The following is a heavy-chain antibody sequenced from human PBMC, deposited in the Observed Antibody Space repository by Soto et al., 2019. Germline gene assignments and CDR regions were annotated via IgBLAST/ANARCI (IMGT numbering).Heavy chain of an antibody. D-gene: IGHD3-3*01. Sequence: GGSLRLSCAASGFTFSSYAMHWVRQAPGKGLEWVAVISYDGSNKYYADSVKGRFTISRDNSKNTLYLQMNSLRAEDTAVYYCARDREECWSGYYGFSYGMDVWGQGTTVTVSS. CDR2: ISYDGSNK. CDR1: GFTFSSYA. V-gene: IGHV3-30-3*01. CDR3: ARDREECWSGYYGFSYGMDV. J-gene: IGHJ6*02.